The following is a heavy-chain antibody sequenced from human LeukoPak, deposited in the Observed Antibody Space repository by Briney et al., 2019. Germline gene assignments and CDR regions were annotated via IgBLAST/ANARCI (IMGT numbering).Heavy chain of an antibody. D-gene: IGHD3-22*01. CDR2: INPSGGST. CDR1: GYTFTSYY. Sequence: ASVKVSCKASGYTFTSYYMHWVRQAPGQGLEWMGIINPSGGSTSYAQKFQGSVTMTRDTSTSTVYMELSSLRSEDTAVYYCARDNYYDSSGYRDPYAFDIWGQGTMVTVSS. CDR3: ARDNYYDSSGYRDPYAFDI. V-gene: IGHV1-46*01. J-gene: IGHJ3*02.